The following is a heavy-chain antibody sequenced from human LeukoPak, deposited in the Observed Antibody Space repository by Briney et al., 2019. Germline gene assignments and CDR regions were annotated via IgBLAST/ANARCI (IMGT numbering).Heavy chain of an antibody. D-gene: IGHD2-2*01. CDR3: ARDRDGIVIPAAIDY. V-gene: IGHV3-66*01. J-gene: IGHJ4*02. CDR2: IYNSGST. Sequence: GGSLRLSCAASGFTVGYNYMTWVRQAPGKGLEWVAAIYNSGSTYYADSVKGRFTISRDNSKNTLYLQMGSLTTEDMAVYYCARDRDGIVIPAAIDYWGQGTLVTVSS. CDR1: GFTVGYNY.